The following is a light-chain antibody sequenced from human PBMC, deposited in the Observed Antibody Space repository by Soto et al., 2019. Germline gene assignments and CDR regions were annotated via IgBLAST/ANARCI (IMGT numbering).Light chain of an antibody. CDR2: DVS. CDR3: CSYAGSYIWV. V-gene: IGLV2-11*01. Sequence: QSALTQPRSVSGSPGQSVTIACTGTSSDVGGYKYVSWYQQHPGKVPKLIIYDVSQRPSGVPDRFSGSKSGNTASLTISGRQAEDEADYYCCSYAGSYIWVFGGGTKLTVL. CDR1: SSDVGGYKY. J-gene: IGLJ3*02.